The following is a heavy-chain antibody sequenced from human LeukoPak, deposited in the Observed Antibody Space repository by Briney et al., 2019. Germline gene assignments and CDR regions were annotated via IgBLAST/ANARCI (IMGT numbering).Heavy chain of an antibody. CDR1: GGFISSSSYY. V-gene: IGHV4-39*01. Sequence: SETLSLTCTVSGGFISSSSYYWDWIRQPPGKGLEWIVSIYYSGSTNYNPSLKSRVAISVDTSKNQFSLKLSSVTAADTAVYYCAALRFLEWLANDDYWGQGTLVTVSS. D-gene: IGHD3-3*01. CDR3: AALRFLEWLANDDY. J-gene: IGHJ4*02. CDR2: IYYSGST.